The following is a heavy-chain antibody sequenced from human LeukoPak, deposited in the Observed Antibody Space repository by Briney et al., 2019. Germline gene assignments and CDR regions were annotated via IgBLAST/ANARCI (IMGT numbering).Heavy chain of an antibody. V-gene: IGHV4-59*11. Sequence: SETLSLTCAVSGDSFSSHYWTWIRQPPGRGLEWIGYISYIGTTNYNPSLKSRVTISIDTSKNQFSLKLSSVTTADTAVYYCARDLVTVTKGSDIRGLGTMVSVSS. CDR2: ISYIGTT. D-gene: IGHD4-17*01. J-gene: IGHJ3*02. CDR3: ARDLVTVTKGSDI. CDR1: GDSFSSHY.